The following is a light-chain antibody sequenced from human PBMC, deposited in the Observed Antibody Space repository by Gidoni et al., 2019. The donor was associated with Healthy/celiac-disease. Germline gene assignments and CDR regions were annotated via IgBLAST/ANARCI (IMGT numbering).Light chain of an antibody. V-gene: IGKV1-39*01. CDR2: AAP. Sequence: DTQMTQSPSSLSASVRDRVTITCRASQRISSYLNWYQQKPGQAPKLLTSAAPRLQSGVPSRFSGSGCGADFTLTISSLRPVEFATYFCQRSYSTPPTFGGGTKVEIK. CDR1: QRISSY. CDR3: QRSYSTPPT. J-gene: IGKJ4*01.